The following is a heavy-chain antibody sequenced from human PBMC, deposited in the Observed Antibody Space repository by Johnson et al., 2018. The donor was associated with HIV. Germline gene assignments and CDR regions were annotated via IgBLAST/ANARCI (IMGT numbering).Heavy chain of an antibody. J-gene: IGHJ3*02. D-gene: IGHD2-15*01. CDR3: ARYDGGGGDAFDI. CDR1: GFTFSSYA. Sequence: QVQLVESGGGVVQPGRSLRLSCAASGFTFSSYAMHWVRQAPGKGLEWVAVISYDGSNKYYADSVKGRFTISRDNSKNTLYLQMNSLRAEDPAVYYCARYDGGGGDAFDIWAQGTMVTVSS. V-gene: IGHV3-30*04. CDR2: ISYDGSNK.